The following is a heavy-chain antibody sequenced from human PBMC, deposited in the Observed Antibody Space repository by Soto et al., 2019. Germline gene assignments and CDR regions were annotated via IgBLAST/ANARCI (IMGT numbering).Heavy chain of an antibody. V-gene: IGHV5-51*01. CDR3: ARRNGDYPTTYSFYYGLDV. J-gene: IGHJ6*02. D-gene: IGHD4-17*01. CDR1: GYNFATYW. Sequence: GESLKISCKGFGYNFATYWIGWVRQMPGRGLEWMGIIFPADSDTRYSPSFQGQVTISVDMSINTAYLQWGGLKASDTAMYYCARRNGDYPTTYSFYYGLDVWGQGTTVTVS. CDR2: IFPADSDT.